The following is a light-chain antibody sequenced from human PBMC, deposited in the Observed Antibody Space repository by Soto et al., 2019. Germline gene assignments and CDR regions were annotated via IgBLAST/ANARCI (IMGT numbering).Light chain of an antibody. J-gene: IGKJ2*01. CDR2: LGS. V-gene: IGKV2-28*01. CDR1: QSLLHSNGYNY. Sequence: DIVMTQSPDSLPVTPGEPASISCRSSQSLLHSNGYNYLDWYLQKPGQSPQLLIYLGSNRASGVPDRFSGSGSGTDFTLKISRVEAEDVGVYYCMQALQTPMYTFGQGTKLEIK. CDR3: MQALQTPMYT.